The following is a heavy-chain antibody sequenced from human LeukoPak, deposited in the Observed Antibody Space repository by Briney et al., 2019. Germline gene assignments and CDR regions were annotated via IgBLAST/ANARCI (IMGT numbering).Heavy chain of an antibody. Sequence: SETLSLTCTVSGGSVSSGSYYWNWIRQPPGKGLEWIGYIYYSGSTNYNSSLKSRVTISVDTSKNQFSLKLSSVTAADTAVYYCARDNGYYESSGYLKAFDIWGQGTMVTVSS. CDR1: GGSVSSGSYY. CDR3: ARDNGYYESSGYLKAFDI. D-gene: IGHD3-22*01. CDR2: IYYSGST. V-gene: IGHV4-61*01. J-gene: IGHJ3*02.